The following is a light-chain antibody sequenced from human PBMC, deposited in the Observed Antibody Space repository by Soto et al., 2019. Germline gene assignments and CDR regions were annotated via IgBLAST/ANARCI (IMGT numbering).Light chain of an antibody. J-gene: IGKJ1*01. CDR2: DVS. V-gene: IGKV1-5*01. CDR3: QHYKMYSPWT. Sequence: DIQMTQSPSTVSASVGDSVTITCRASQSIATWLAWYQQRPGKAPKLLIYDVSSLQSGVPSRFSGSGSGTEFTLTISSLQPYDFATYYCQHYKMYSPWTFGQGTQVDIK. CDR1: QSIATW.